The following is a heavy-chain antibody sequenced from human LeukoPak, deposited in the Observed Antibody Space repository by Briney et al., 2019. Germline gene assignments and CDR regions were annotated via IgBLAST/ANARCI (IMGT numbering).Heavy chain of an antibody. J-gene: IGHJ4*02. CDR3: ARVTAVGIRGLHY. CDR2: INPKSGGA. V-gene: IGHV1-2*02. CDR1: GYTFTGYY. Sequence: ASVKVSCKASGYTFTGYYMHWVRQAPGQGPEWMGWINPKSGGANYAQKFQGRVTMTWDTSTSTASMELSSLRSDDTAVFYCARVTAVGIRGLHYWGQGTLVTVSS. D-gene: IGHD3-10*01.